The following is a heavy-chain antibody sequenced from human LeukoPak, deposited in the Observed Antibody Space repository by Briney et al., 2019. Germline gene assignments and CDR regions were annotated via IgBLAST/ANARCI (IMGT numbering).Heavy chain of an antibody. V-gene: IGHV3-23*01. D-gene: IGHD2-2*03. CDR2: ISGSGETP. Sequence: GGSLRLSCAASGFTFSSYAINWVRQAPGKGLEWVSSISGSGETPYYADSLKGRFTISRDNFKNTLYLQMNSLRAEDTALYYCAKGADLDLVVVPAVRHWGQGPLVTVSS. CDR1: GFTFSSYA. CDR3: AKGADLDLVVVPAVRH. J-gene: IGHJ4*02.